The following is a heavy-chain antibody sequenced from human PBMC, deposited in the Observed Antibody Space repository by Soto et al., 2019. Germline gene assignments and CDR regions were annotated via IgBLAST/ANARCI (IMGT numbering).Heavy chain of an antibody. Sequence: QVQLQESGPGLVKPSQTLSLTCTVSGGSISSGGYYWSWIRQHPGKGLEWIGYIYYSGSTYYNPSLKGRVTISVDTSKNQFSLKLSSVTAADTAVYYCARSSGGYYSNYVLNWFDPWGQGTLVTVSS. CDR2: IYYSGST. J-gene: IGHJ5*02. CDR1: GGSISSGGYY. V-gene: IGHV4-31*03. D-gene: IGHD4-4*01. CDR3: ARSSGGYYSNYVLNWFDP.